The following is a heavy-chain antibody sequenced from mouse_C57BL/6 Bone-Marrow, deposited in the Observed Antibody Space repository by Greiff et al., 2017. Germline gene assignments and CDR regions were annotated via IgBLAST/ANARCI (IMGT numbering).Heavy chain of an antibody. CDR1: GYTFTSYW. V-gene: IGHV1-61*01. J-gene: IGHJ2*01. Sequence: QVQLQQPGAELVRPGSSVKLSCKSSGYTFTSYWMDWVKLRPGQGLEWIGNIYPSDSETHYNQKFKDKATLTVDKSSSTAYMQLSSLTSKDSAVYSCASYYYGSTYYFDYWGQGTTLTVSS. CDR2: IYPSDSET. CDR3: ASYYYGSTYYFDY. D-gene: IGHD1-1*01.